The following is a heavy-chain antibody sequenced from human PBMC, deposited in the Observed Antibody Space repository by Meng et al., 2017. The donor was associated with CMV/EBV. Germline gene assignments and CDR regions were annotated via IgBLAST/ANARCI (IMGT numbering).Heavy chain of an antibody. CDR2: INPRSGDT. D-gene: IGHD3-22*01. CDR1: GYTFGDYF. V-gene: IGHV1-2*02. CDR3: ARCNYYHDSSGPFGP. Sequence: FGYTFGDYFMHWVRQAPGQGLEWMGWINPRSGDTNYAQKFQGRVTMTRDTAISATYMELRRLRSDDTAVYYCARCNYYHDSSGPFGPWGQGTLVTVSS. J-gene: IGHJ5*02.